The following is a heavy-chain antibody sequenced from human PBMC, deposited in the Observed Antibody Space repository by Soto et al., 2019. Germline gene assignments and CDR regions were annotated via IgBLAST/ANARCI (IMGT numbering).Heavy chain of an antibody. D-gene: IGHD3-3*01. J-gene: IGHJ3*01. CDR2: IIPIPDIT. Sequence: QVQLVQSGAEVRKPGSSVKVSCKAPGGTFSTYIISWVRQAPGQGLEWMGRIIPIPDITNYAQKFQGRVTVTADRSTSKAYMELTSLKSEDTAVYYCERDRITTRGDAFDLWGEGTMVTVSS. CDR3: ERDRITTRGDAFDL. CDR1: GGTFSTYI. V-gene: IGHV1-69*08.